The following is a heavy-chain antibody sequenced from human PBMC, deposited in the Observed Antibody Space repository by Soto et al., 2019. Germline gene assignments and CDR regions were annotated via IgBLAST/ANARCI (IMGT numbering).Heavy chain of an antibody. Sequence: QVQLVQSGAEVKKPGSSVKVSCKASGGTFSSYTISWVRQAPGQGLEWMGRIIPILGIANYAQKFQGRVTITADKSTSTAYMELSSLRSEDMAVYYCARPSIFGVVTDAFDIWGQGTMVTVSS. J-gene: IGHJ3*02. CDR2: IIPILGIA. CDR1: GGTFSSYT. D-gene: IGHD3-3*01. CDR3: ARPSIFGVVTDAFDI. V-gene: IGHV1-69*02.